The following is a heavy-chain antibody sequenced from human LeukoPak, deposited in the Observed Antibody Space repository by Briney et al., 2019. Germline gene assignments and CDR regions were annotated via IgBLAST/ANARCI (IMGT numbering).Heavy chain of an antibody. CDR2: VSYDGSKK. CDR1: GFTFSSFG. J-gene: IGHJ4*02. V-gene: IGHV3-30*18. D-gene: IGHD2-2*01. CDR3: AKERSTTTWYDH. Sequence: GGSLRLSCAASGFTFSSFGMHWVRQAPGKGPEWVVVVSYDGSKKFYGDSVKGRFTISRDNSKNTVYLQMNSLRAEDTALYYCAKERSTTTWYDHWGQGILVTVSS.